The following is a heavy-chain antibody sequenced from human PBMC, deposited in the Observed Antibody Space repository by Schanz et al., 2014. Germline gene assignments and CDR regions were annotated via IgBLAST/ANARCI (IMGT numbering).Heavy chain of an antibody. D-gene: IGHD3-10*01. Sequence: EVQLLESGGGLVQPGGSLRISCAASGFFFSRYALSWVRQAPGKGLEWVSAISGSGSNTFYADSVKGRYTISRDESKSTLYLQMNSLRAEDAAVYYCAILTGISHSYNGLDVWGQGTTVTVS. CDR2: ISGSGSNT. CDR3: AILTGISHSYNGLDV. CDR1: GFFFSRYA. J-gene: IGHJ6*02. V-gene: IGHV3-23*01.